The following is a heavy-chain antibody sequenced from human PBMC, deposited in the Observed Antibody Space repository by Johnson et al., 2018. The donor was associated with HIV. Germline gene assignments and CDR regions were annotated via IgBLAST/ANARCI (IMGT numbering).Heavy chain of an antibody. D-gene: IGHD6-19*01. CDR1: GFTFSNAW. CDR2: IKSKTDGETT. J-gene: IGHJ3*02. CDR3: AGRSSAWYEDAFDI. Sequence: VQLVESGGGLVKPGGSLRLSCAASGFTFSNAWMSWVRQAPGKGLEWVCRIKSKTDGETTDYAAPVKGRFTISRDDSKNTLYLQMNSLKTEDTAIYYCAGRSSAWYEDAFDIWGQGTMVTVSS. V-gene: IGHV3-15*01.